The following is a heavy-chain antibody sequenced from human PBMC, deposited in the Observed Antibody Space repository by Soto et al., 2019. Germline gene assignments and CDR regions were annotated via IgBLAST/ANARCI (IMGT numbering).Heavy chain of an antibody. CDR3: ARQVNYGCNPWRRFDY. CDR2: IIPIFGTA. V-gene: IGHV1-69*01. CDR1: VGTFSSYA. J-gene: IGHJ4*02. Sequence: QVQLVQSGAEVKKPGSSVKVSCKASVGTFSSYAISWVRQAPGQGLEWMGGIIPIFGTANYAQKFQGRVTITADESTSTDYMELSSLRSEDTAVYYCARQVNYGCNPWRRFDYWGQGTLVTVSS. D-gene: IGHD4-17*01.